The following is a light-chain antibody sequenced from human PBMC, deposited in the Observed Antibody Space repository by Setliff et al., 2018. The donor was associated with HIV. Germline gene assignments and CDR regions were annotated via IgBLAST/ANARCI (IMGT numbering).Light chain of an antibody. Sequence: QSVLTQPASVSGSPGQSITISCTGTSSDVGGYNYVSWYQHHPGTAPRLILYDVSVRPSGVPARFSGSKSGITASLTISGLQAEDEADYYCTSYTVDPSLQGVIFGGGTKVTVL. CDR1: SSDVGGYNY. CDR3: TSYTVDPSLQGVI. V-gene: IGLV2-14*01. J-gene: IGLJ2*01. CDR2: DVS.